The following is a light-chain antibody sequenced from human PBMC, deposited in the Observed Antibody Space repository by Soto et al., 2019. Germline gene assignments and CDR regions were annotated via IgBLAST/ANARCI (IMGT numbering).Light chain of an antibody. Sequence: DIPLTQSPSFLPASVGDRVTITCRASQGISSHLAWYQQRPGKAPNLLIYGASTLQSGVPTRISGSGSGTDFALSLSSLQPEDFATYYRHQLKRYPPWTLGQGTKVELK. CDR2: GAS. J-gene: IGKJ1*01. CDR1: QGISSH. V-gene: IGKV1-9*01. CDR3: HQLKRYPPWT.